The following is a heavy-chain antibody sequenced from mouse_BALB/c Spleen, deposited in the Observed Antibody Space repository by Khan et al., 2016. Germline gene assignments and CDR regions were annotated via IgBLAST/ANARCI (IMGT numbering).Heavy chain of an antibody. CDR2: INTHTRVP. V-gene: IGHV9-4*02. J-gene: IGHJ4*01. CDR1: GYAFTTAG. Sequence: QIQLVQSGPELKKPGETVRISCKASGYAFTTAGIQWVQKMPGKGLRWIGWINTHTRVPKYAEDFKGRFAFSLETSISAAYLQISNLKNEDTATYFCSRGYGYIYAMDYWGQGTSVTVSS. D-gene: IGHD2-2*01. CDR3: SRGYGYIYAMDY.